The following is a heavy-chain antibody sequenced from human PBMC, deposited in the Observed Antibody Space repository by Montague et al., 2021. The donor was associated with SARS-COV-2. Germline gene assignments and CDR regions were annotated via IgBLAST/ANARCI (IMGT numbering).Heavy chain of an antibody. V-gene: IGHV4-39*02. J-gene: IGHJ4*02. Sequence: SETLSLTCSVSSGSSISSVYYSGWIRPPPGKALEWIGNIYYSGPTYYNPSLQSRGTISVDTSKNHLSLRLSSVTAADTAVYFCARGMIRGVTTPFDYWGQGSQVTVSS. CDR3: ARGMIRGVTTPFDY. CDR1: SGSSISSVYY. CDR2: IYYSGPT. D-gene: IGHD3-10*01.